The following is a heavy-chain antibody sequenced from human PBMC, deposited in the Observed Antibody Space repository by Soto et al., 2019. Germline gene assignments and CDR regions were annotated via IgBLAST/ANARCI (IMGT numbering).Heavy chain of an antibody. Sequence: QVQLVQSGAEVKKPGASVKVSCETSGDTFSTYDINWVRQVPGQGLEWRGWMNPNSGDTGYAQKFLGRLTMTRDSSIRTVYMELSSLRSEDTAVYYCARVNYYGSGSHQDFFYFSALDVWGQGTTVTVSS. J-gene: IGHJ6*02. CDR1: GDTFSTYD. CDR3: ARVNYYGSGSHQDFFYFSALDV. D-gene: IGHD3-10*01. CDR2: MNPNSGDT. V-gene: IGHV1-8*01.